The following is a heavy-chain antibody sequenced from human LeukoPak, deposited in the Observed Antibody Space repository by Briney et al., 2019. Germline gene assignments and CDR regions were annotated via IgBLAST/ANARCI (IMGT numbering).Heavy chain of an antibody. CDR2: ISSSSSYI. V-gene: IGHV3-21*01. J-gene: IGHJ6*03. CDR3: ARDGAFINYYYMDV. Sequence: GGSLRLSCAASGFTFSSYSMNWVRQAPGKGLEWVSSISSSSSYIYYADSVKGRFTISRDNAKYSLYLQMNSLRAEDTAVYYCARDGAFINYYYMDVWGKGTTVTVSS. D-gene: IGHD1-26*01. CDR1: GFTFSSYS.